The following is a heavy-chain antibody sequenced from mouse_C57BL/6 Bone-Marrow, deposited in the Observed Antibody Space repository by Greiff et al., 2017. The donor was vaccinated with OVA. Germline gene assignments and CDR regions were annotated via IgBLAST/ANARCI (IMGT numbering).Heavy chain of an antibody. D-gene: IGHD1-1*01. CDR2: IYPGDGDT. CDR1: GYAFSSSW. CDR3: ARDTTTVVDY. Sequence: QVQLKESGPELVKPGASVKISCKASGYAFSSSWMNWVKQRPGKGLEWIGRIYPGDGDTNYNGKFKGKATLTADKSSSTAYMQLSSLTSEDSAVYFCARDTTTVVDYWGQGTTLTVSS. J-gene: IGHJ2*01. V-gene: IGHV1-82*01.